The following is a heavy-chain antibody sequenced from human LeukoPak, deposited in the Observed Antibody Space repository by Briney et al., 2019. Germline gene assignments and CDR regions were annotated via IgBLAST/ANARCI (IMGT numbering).Heavy chain of an antibody. D-gene: IGHD4-11*01. CDR3: ARDLGSTVTTYYGMDV. CDR2: ISSSGSTI. V-gene: IGHV3-11*01. Sequence: PGGSLRLSCAASGFTFSDYYMSWIRQAPGKGLEWVSHISSSGSTIYYADSVKGRFTISRDNAKNSLYLQMNSLRAEDTAVYYCARDLGSTVTTYYGMDVWGQGTTVTVSS. J-gene: IGHJ6*02. CDR1: GFTFSDYY.